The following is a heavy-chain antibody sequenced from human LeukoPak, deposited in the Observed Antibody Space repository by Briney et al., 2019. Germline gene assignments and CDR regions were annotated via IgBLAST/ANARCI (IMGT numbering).Heavy chain of an antibody. V-gene: IGHV4-61*02. D-gene: IGHD3-10*01. CDR2: FSASGNS. Sequence: SETLSLTCTVSGDSISSDDYYWSWIRQPAGKGLEWIGRFSASGNSNYNPSLKSRLTISVDTSKNQFSLKLTSVTAADTAVYYCARDRAVRGVFPPTFDYWGQGTLVTVSS. J-gene: IGHJ4*02. CDR1: GDSISSDDYY. CDR3: ARDRAVRGVFPPTFDY.